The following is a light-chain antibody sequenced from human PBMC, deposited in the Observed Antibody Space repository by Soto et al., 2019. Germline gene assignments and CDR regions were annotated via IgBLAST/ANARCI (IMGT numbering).Light chain of an antibody. J-gene: IGKJ2*01. CDR3: QHYHRYPYS. CDR2: RAS. Sequence: DIQMSQSPSTLSPSVGDRVTISCRASQSISNWLAWYQQKPGEAPELLIYRASNLQSGVPSRFSGSGSGTEFTLTISSLQTDDFATYYCQHYHRYPYSFGPGTKLDI. V-gene: IGKV1-5*03. CDR1: QSISNW.